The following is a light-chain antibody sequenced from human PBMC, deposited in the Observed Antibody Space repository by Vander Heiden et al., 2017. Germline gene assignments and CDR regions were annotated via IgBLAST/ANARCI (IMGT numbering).Light chain of an antibody. CDR1: QRVSDN. J-gene: IGKJ1*01. CDR2: GAA. Sequence: EIVMTQAPATLSVSPGERATLPCRARQRVSDNLAWYQQKPGQAPRLLIYGAATRVTGIPTRFSGSRSESEFTLTISSLQSEDFAIYCYQQHNYWPRTFGQGTKVEIK. V-gene: IGKV3-15*01. CDR3: QQHNYWPRT.